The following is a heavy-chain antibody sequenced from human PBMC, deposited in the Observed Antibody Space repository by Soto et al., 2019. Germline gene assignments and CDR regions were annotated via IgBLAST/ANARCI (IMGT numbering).Heavy chain of an antibody. CDR3: ARGSDYDFWSGYSYYGMDV. CDR2: INPNSGGT. V-gene: IGHV1-2*02. Sequence: ASVKVSCKASGYTFTGYYMHWGRQAPGQGLEWMGWINPNSGGTNYAQKFQGRVTMTRDTSISTAYMELSRLRSDDTAVYYCARGSDYDFWSGYSYYGMDVWGQGTTVTVSS. CDR1: GYTFTGYY. J-gene: IGHJ6*02. D-gene: IGHD3-3*01.